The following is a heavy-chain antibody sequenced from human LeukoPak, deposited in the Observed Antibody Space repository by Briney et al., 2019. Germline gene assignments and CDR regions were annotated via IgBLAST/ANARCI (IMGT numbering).Heavy chain of an antibody. D-gene: IGHD7-27*01. J-gene: IGHJ4*02. Sequence: GGSLSLFCAASGFILSIHWMRWVRQPRGKGREWVGNIKQDESEKYYVDSVSGRYTISRDNAKNSLCLQMNSLRADDTAIYCCARDLTQTGDVDYWGQGTQVTVSS. CDR1: GFILSIHW. CDR2: IKQDESEK. CDR3: ARDLTQTGDVDY. V-gene: IGHV3-7*01.